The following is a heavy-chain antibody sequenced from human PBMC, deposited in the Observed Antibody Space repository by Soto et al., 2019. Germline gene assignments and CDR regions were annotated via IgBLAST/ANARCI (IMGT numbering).Heavy chain of an antibody. CDR3: TIGSWSGEVFDI. D-gene: IGHD2-21*01. V-gene: IGHV1-69*02. CDR2: IITMLGIA. CDR1: GGTFSTYS. Sequence: QVQLVQSGAEVKKPGSAVKVSCKDSGGTFSTYSMFWVRQAPGQGLEWMGRIITMLGIANYAQKFQGRVTINADKSTGTAYMELSSLRSEDTALYYCTIGSWSGEVFDIWGQGTMVTVSS. J-gene: IGHJ3*02.